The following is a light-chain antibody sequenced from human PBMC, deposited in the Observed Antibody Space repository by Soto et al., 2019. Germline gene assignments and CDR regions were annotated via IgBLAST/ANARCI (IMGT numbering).Light chain of an antibody. J-gene: IGLJ2*01. V-gene: IGLV2-14*01. CDR3: SSYASSSSPYVV. Sequence: QSALTQPASVSGSPGQSITISCTGTSSDVGGYNYVSWYQQHPGMAPKLMIYAVSNRPSGVSNRFSASKSGNTASLTISGLQAEDEAHYYCSSYASSSSPYVVFGGGTKLTVL. CDR2: AVS. CDR1: SSDVGGYNY.